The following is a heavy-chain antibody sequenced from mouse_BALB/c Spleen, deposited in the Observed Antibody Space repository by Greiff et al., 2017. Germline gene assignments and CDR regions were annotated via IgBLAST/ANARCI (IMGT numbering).Heavy chain of an antibody. CDR3: TRSSYGNYAWFAY. V-gene: IGHV1-5*01. J-gene: IGHJ3*01. Sequence: EVQLQESGTVLARPGASVKMSCKASGYSFTSYWMHWVKQRPGQGLEWIGAIYPGNSDTSYNQKFKGKAKLTAVTSASTAYMELSSLTNEDSAVYYCTRSSYGNYAWFAYWGQGTLVTVSA. CDR2: IYPGNSDT. D-gene: IGHD2-1*01. CDR1: GYSFTSYW.